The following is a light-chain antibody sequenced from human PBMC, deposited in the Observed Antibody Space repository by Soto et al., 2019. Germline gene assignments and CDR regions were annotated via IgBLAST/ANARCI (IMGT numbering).Light chain of an antibody. V-gene: IGKV3-20*01. CDR2: GAS. Sequence: PGEGATLSCRASQSVTSSYLTWYQQKPGQAPRLLIYGASSRATGIPDRFSGSGSGTDFTLTISRVEPEDYGVYYCQQYGSSLSWTFGQGTKVDIK. J-gene: IGKJ1*01. CDR1: QSVTSSY. CDR3: QQYGSSLSWT.